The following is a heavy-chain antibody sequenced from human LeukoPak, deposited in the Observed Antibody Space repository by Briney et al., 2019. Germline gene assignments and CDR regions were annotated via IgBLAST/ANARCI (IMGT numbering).Heavy chain of an antibody. CDR1: GFTFSSYA. D-gene: IGHD1-26*01. CDR2: ISYDGSNK. CDR3: ARDGRPLDGSYFNYFDY. J-gene: IGHJ4*02. V-gene: IGHV3-30*14. Sequence: GGSLRLSCAASGFTFSSYAMHWVRQAPGKGLEWVAVISYDGSNKYYADSVKGRFTISRDNSKNTLYLQMNSLRAEDTAVYYCARDGRPLDGSYFNYFDYWGQGTLVTVSS.